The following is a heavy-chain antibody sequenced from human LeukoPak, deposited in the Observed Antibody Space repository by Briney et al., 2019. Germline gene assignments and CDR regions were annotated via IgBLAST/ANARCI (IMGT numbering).Heavy chain of an antibody. V-gene: IGHV3-9*01. CDR1: GFTFDDYA. Sequence: SLRLSCAASGFTFDDYAMHWVRQAPGKGLEWVSGISWNSGSIGYADPVKGRFTISRDNAKNSLYLQMNSLRAEDTALYYCAKDILGRGVTATSTRIDYWGQGTLVTVSS. CDR3: AKDILGRGVTATSTRIDY. J-gene: IGHJ4*02. D-gene: IGHD2-21*02. CDR2: ISWNSGSI.